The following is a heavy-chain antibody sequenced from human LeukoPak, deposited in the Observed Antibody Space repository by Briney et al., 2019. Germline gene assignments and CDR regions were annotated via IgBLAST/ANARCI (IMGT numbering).Heavy chain of an antibody. D-gene: IGHD6-13*01. CDR1: GYSISSGYY. J-gene: IGHJ6*03. V-gene: IGHV4-38-2*02. CDR3: ARQGVGSSSWRPSNYYYYYYMDV. Sequence: SETLSLTCTVSGYSISSGYYWGWIRQPPGKGLEWIGSIYHSGSTYYNPSLKSRVTISVDTSKNQFSLKLSSVTAADTAVYYCARQGVGSSSWRPSNYYYYYYMDVWGKGTTVTISS. CDR2: IYHSGST.